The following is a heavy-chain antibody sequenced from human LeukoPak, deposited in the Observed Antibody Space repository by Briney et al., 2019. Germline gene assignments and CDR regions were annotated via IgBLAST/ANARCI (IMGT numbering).Heavy chain of an antibody. CDR3: ARGVDN. V-gene: IGHV3-48*04. Sequence: GGSLRLSCAASGFTFSHYSMNWVRQAPGKGLEWVSHITSSGNTMYYADSVKGRFSISRDNAGNSLFLQMNSLRAEDTAVYYCARGVDNWGQGTLVTVSS. D-gene: IGHD3-10*01. J-gene: IGHJ4*02. CDR1: GFTFSHYS. CDR2: ITSSGNTM.